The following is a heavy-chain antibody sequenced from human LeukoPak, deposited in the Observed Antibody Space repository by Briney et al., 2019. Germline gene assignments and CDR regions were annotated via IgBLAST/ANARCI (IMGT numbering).Heavy chain of an antibody. CDR2: IWYGGSNK. V-gene: IGHV3-30*02. CDR3: AKEPNWGDWYFDL. J-gene: IGHJ2*01. CDR1: GFTFSSYG. D-gene: IGHD7-27*01. Sequence: GGSLRLSCAASGFTFSSYGMHWVRQAPGKGLEWVAVIWYGGSNKYYADSVKGRFTISRDNSKTTLYLQMNSLRAEDTAVYYCAKEPNWGDWYFDLWGRGTLVTVSS.